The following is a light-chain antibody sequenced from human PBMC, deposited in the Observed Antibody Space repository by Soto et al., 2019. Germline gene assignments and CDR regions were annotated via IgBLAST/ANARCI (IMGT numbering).Light chain of an antibody. CDR1: SSDVGGYNY. V-gene: IGLV2-8*01. CDR2: EVS. J-gene: IGLJ3*02. Sequence: QSALTQPPSASGSPGQSGTISCTGTSSDVGGYNYVSWYQQHPGKAPKLMIYEVSKRPSGVPDRFSGSKSGNTASLTVSGLQAEDEADYCCSSYAGSNNFVVFGGGTKLTVL. CDR3: SSYAGSNNFVV.